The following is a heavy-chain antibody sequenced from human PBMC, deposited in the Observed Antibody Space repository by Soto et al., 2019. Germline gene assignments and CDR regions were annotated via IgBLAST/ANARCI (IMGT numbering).Heavy chain of an antibody. D-gene: IGHD1-26*01. Sequence: PGGTLRLSCASSGFTFSSYAMHCVRQAPGKVLEWVAIICYDRSNKYYADSVKGRFTSSRDNSKNTLYLQRNSMRAEDTAVYYCAREEDGSYSSIPLYFDYWGQGTLGTISS. J-gene: IGHJ4*02. V-gene: IGHV3-33*01. CDR3: AREEDGSYSSIPLYFDY. CDR1: GFTFSSYA. CDR2: ICYDRSNK.